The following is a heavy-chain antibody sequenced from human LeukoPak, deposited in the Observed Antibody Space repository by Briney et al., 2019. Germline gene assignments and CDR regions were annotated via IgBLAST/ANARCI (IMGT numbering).Heavy chain of an antibody. D-gene: IGHD3-22*01. CDR1: GYTFTGYY. J-gene: IGHJ1*01. Sequence: ASAKVSCKASGYTFTGYYMHWVRQAPGQGLEWMGRINPNSGGTNYAQKFQGRVTMTRDTSISTAYMELSRLRSDDTAVYYCARRDSRGYYYVLNEYFQHWGRGTLVTVSS. V-gene: IGHV1-2*06. CDR3: ARRDSRGYYYVLNEYFQH. CDR2: INPNSGGT.